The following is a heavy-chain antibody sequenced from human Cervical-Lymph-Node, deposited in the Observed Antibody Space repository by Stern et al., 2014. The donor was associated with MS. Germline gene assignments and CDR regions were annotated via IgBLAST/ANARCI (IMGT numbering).Heavy chain of an antibody. D-gene: IGHD2/OR15-2a*01. J-gene: IGHJ4*02. CDR2: IRQDGYDK. Sequence: DVQLVESGGGLVQPGGSLRLSCVASGFRFGTSWMSWVRQPPGRGLEWVANIRQDGYDKFYVDSVKGRFTISRDNARNSLYLQMNSLTVADTAVYYCARDRRAFLDYWGQGTHVAVSS. CDR3: ARDRRAFLDY. CDR1: GFRFGTSW. V-gene: IGHV3-7*01.